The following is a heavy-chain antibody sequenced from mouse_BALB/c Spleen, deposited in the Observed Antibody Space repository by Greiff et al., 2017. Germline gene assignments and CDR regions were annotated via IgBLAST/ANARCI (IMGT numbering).Heavy chain of an antibody. CDR2: IYPGSGNT. Sequence: QVQLQQSGAELARPGASVKLSCKASGYTFTDYYINWVKQRTGQGLEWIGEIYPGSGNTYYNEKFKGKATLTADKSSSTAYMQLSSLTSEDSAVYFCARGGYYAMDYWGQGTSVTVSP. V-gene: IGHV1-77*01. CDR1: GYTFTDYY. CDR3: ARGGYYAMDY. J-gene: IGHJ4*01.